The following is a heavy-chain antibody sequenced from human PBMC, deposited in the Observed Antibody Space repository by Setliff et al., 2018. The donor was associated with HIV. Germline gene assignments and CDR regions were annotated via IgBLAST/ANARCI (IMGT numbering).Heavy chain of an antibody. CDR3: ARGARLLAGYSDRWDYYYMAV. V-gene: IGHV4-59*12. Sequence: KTSETLSLTCTVSGGSISSYYWSWIRQPPGKGLEWIGYIYYSGSTNYNPSLKSRVTISVDTSKNQFSLKVNSVTAADTAVYYCARGARLLAGYSDRWDYYYMAVWGKGTTVTVSS. CDR2: IYYSGST. J-gene: IGHJ6*03. CDR1: GGSISSYY. D-gene: IGHD6-13*01.